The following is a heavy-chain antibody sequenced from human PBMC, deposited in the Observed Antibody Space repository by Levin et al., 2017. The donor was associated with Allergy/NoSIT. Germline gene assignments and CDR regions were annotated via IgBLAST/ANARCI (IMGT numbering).Heavy chain of an antibody. D-gene: IGHD2-15*01. V-gene: IGHV3-30*18. CDR1: GFTFSSYG. J-gene: IGHJ4*02. Sequence: GGSLRLSCAASGFTFSSYGMHWVRQAPGKGLESVAIISNDGKSKYYADSVKGRFTISRDSSKNTLYLQMNSLRVEDTAISYCAKDRGGIPPVDYWGQGTLVTVSS. CDR2: ISNDGKSK. CDR3: AKDRGGIPPVDY.